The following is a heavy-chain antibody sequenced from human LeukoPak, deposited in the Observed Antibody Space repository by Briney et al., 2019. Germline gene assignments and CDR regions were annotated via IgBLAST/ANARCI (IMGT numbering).Heavy chain of an antibody. Sequence: GGSLRLSCAASGFTFSSYWMHGVRQVPGKGLVWVSRINSDGSSTTYADSVKGRFTISRDNSKNTLYLQMNSLRAEDTAVYYRANFYDSSGYQYWGQGTLVTVSS. CDR1: GFTFSSYW. D-gene: IGHD3-22*01. CDR3: ANFYDSSGYQY. J-gene: IGHJ4*02. V-gene: IGHV3-74*01. CDR2: INSDGSST.